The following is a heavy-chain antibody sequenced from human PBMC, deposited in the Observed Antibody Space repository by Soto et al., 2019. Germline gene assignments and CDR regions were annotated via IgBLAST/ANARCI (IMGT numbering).Heavy chain of an antibody. V-gene: IGHV3-9*01. D-gene: IGHD3-10*01. CDR3: AKDASMVRAHFDY. CDR2: ITYNGGII. CDR1: GFTFDDHA. Sequence: PGGSLRLSCVASGFTFDDHAMHWVRQAPGKGLEWVSGITYNGGIIAYADSVKGRFTISRDNAKNSLYLQMNSLSADDTALYYCAKDASMVRAHFDYWGQGTLVTVS. J-gene: IGHJ4*02.